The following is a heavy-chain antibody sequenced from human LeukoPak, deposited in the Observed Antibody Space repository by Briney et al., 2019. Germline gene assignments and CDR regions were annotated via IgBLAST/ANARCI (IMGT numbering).Heavy chain of an antibody. D-gene: IGHD2-2*01. V-gene: IGHV3-9*01. CDR2: ISWNSGSI. J-gene: IGHJ4*02. CDR1: GFTFDDYA. CDR3: AKAGCSSTSCYLGH. Sequence: GGSLRLSCAASGFTFDDYAMHWVRQAPGKGLEWVSGISWNSGSIGYADSVKGRFTISRDNAKNSLYLQMNSLRAEDTALYYCAKAGCSSTSCYLGHWGQGTLVTVSS.